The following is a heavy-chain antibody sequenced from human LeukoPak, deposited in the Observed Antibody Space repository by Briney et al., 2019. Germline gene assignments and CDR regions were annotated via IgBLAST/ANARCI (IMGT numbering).Heavy chain of an antibody. V-gene: IGHV1-24*01. CDR1: GYTLTGLS. Sequence: ASVKVSCKVSGYTLTGLSMHWVRQAPGKGLEWMGGFDPEDGETIYAQKFQGRVTMTEDTSTDTAYMELSSLRSEDTAVYYCATKLRYFDWSNFDYWGQGTLVTVSS. D-gene: IGHD3-9*01. J-gene: IGHJ4*02. CDR3: ATKLRYFDWSNFDY. CDR2: FDPEDGET.